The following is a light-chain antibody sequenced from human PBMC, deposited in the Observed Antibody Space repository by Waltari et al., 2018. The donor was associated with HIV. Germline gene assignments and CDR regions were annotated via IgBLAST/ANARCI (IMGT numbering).Light chain of an antibody. CDR1: SSHVGSYNY. Sequence: QSSLTQPRSVSGSPGQSVTISCSGTSSHVGSYNYVSWDQQHTGKAPKIMIYDFSKRPSGVPGRFSGSKSGKAALLTLFGLQAEDEADYYCCSYAGMYTWVFGGGTKLTVL. J-gene: IGLJ3*02. V-gene: IGLV2-11*01. CDR2: DFS. CDR3: CSYAGMYTWV.